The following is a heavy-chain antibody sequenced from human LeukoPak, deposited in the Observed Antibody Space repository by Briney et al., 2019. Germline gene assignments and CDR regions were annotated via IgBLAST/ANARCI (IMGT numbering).Heavy chain of an antibody. Sequence: QAGGSLRLSCAASGFTFSSYGMHWVRQAPGKGLEWVAFIRYDGSNKYYADSVKGRFTISRDNSKNTLYLQMNSLRAEDTAVYYCAKYHVRYFDWLTPYYMDVWGKGTTVTVSS. D-gene: IGHD3-9*01. J-gene: IGHJ6*03. CDR3: AKYHVRYFDWLTPYYMDV. CDR2: IRYDGSNK. V-gene: IGHV3-30*02. CDR1: GFTFSSYG.